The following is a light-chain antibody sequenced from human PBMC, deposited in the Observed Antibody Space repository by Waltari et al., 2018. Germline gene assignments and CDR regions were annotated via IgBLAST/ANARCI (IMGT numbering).Light chain of an antibody. V-gene: IGLV2-23*02. Sequence: QSALTQPASVSGSPGQSITISCTGTSNDVGNYNLVSWYQQYPGKAPQLIIYEVNKRPSGVSHRFSAAKSRNTASLTISGLQAEDDADYYCFSYTGDTTLYVVGTGTKVTVL. CDR2: EVN. CDR3: FSYTGDTTLYV. CDR1: SNDVGNYNL. J-gene: IGLJ1*01.